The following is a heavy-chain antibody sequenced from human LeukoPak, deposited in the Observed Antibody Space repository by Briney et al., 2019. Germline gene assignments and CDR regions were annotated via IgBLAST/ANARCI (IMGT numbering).Heavy chain of an antibody. V-gene: IGHV6-1*01. Sequence: SQILSLTCAISGDIVSTNSAAWNWIRQSPSRGLEWVGRTYYRSNWYNDYAESVKSRISINPDTSKNQFSLQLDSVTPEDTAVYYCARDRKSSGSYHAFDIWGQGTMVTVSS. CDR2: TYYRSNWYN. CDR1: GDIVSTNSAA. D-gene: IGHD1-26*01. CDR3: ARDRKSSGSYHAFDI. J-gene: IGHJ3*02.